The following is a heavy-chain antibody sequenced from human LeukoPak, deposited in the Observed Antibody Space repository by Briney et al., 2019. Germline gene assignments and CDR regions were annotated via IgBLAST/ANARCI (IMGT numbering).Heavy chain of an antibody. Sequence: PRGSLRLSCAASGFTFSNYGLDWVRQAPGEGLGWLAVMLFDGGHTYYTYSVKGPFTISRDNSKSMLYLQMHSLRAEDTAVYYCARDITGDPPPYYFDYWGQGSLATVS. CDR2: MLFDGGHT. J-gene: IGHJ4*02. D-gene: IGHD7-27*01. V-gene: IGHV3-33*01. CDR3: ARDITGDPPPYYFDY. CDR1: GFTFSNYG.